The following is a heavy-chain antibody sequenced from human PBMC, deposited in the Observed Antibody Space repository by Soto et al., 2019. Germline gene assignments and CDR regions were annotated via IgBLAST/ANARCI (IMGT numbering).Heavy chain of an antibody. CDR3: ARVYSGSYYEFDY. J-gene: IGHJ4*02. Sequence: QVQLQESGPGLVKPSETLSLTCTVSGGSINNYYWSWIRQPAGKGLEWIGRIYTSGSTNYNPSLKSRVTMSVATTNNQFSLKLSSVTAADTAVYYCARVYSGSYYEFDYWGQGTLVTVSS. CDR2: IYTSGST. D-gene: IGHD1-26*01. V-gene: IGHV4-4*07. CDR1: GGSINNYY.